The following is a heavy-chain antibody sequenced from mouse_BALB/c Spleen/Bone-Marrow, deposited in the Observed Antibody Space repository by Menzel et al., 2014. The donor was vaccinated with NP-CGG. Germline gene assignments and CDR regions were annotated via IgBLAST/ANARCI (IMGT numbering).Heavy chain of an antibody. CDR3: AREAYYDYDEGFAY. D-gene: IGHD2-4*01. CDR2: IYPGDGST. CDR1: GCTFTSYY. Sequence: QVQLQQSGPELVKPGASVKMSCKASGCTFTSYYIHWVKQRPGQGLEWIGWIYPGDGSTKYNEKFKGKTTLTADKSSSTAYMLLSSLTSEDSAIYVCAREAYYDYDEGFAYWGQGTLVTVSA. V-gene: IGHV1S56*01. J-gene: IGHJ3*01.